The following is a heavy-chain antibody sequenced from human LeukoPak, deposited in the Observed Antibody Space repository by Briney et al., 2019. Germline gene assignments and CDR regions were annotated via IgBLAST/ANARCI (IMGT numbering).Heavy chain of an antibody. CDR3: AKGVQASRYSYGSNWFDP. D-gene: IGHD5-18*01. V-gene: IGHV3-48*03. CDR1: GFTFSSYE. CDR2: ISSSGSTI. Sequence: GGSLRLSCAASGFTFSSYEMNWVRQAPGKGLEWVSYISSSGSTIYYADSVKGRFTISRDNAKNSLYLQMNSLRAEDTALYYCAKGVQASRYSYGSNWFDPWGQGTLVTVSS. J-gene: IGHJ5*02.